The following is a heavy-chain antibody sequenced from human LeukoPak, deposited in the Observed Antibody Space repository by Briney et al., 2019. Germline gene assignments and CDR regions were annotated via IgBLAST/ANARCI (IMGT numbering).Heavy chain of an antibody. Sequence: SQTLSLTCTVSGGSISSGGYYWSWIRQHPGKGLEWIGYIYYSGSTYYNPSLKSRVTISVDTSKNQFSLKLSSVTAADTAVYYCARDRKGVTPPHYYGMDVWGQGTTVTVSS. D-gene: IGHD4-23*01. J-gene: IGHJ6*02. V-gene: IGHV4-31*03. CDR2: IYYSGST. CDR3: ARDRKGVTPPHYYGMDV. CDR1: GGSISSGGYY.